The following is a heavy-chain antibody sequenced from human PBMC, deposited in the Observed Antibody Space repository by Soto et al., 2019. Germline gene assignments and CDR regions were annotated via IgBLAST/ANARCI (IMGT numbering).Heavy chain of an antibody. V-gene: IGHV1-18*01. D-gene: IGHD3-16*01. Sequence: QVQLVQSGAEVKKPGASVKVSCKASGYTFTSYAIRWVRQAPGQGLEWMGWISAYNGNTNYAQKLQGRVTMTPDTSTSTAYMEPRSLRSDDTAVYYCVRDLIPMEIWGQGTMVTVSS. J-gene: IGHJ3*02. CDR2: ISAYNGNT. CDR1: GYTFTSYA. CDR3: VRDLIPMEI.